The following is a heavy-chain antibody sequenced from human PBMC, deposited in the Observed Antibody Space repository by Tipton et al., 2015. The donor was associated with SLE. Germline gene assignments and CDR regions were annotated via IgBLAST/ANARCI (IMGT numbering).Heavy chain of an antibody. CDR2: IYTSGST. J-gene: IGHJ4*02. D-gene: IGHD2-15*01. Sequence: LRLSCTVSGGSISSYYWSWIRQPAEKGLEWIGYIYTSGSTNYNPSLKSRVTISVDTSKNQFSLKLSSVTAAGTAVYYCARAGGGGSGGSLWGQGTLVTVSS. CDR1: GGSISSYY. V-gene: IGHV4-4*09. CDR3: ARAGGGGSGGSL.